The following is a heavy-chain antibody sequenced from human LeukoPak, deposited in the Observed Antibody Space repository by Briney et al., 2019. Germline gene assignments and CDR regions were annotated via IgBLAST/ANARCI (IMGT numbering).Heavy chain of an antibody. J-gene: IGHJ4*02. V-gene: IGHV4-39*01. CDR1: GGSISSSSYY. CDR2: VYYSGST. D-gene: IGHD3-10*01. CDR3: ARAGLETYYGKSYFDY. Sequence: SETLSLTCTVPGGSISSSSYYWGWIRQPPGKGLEWIGSVYYSGSTYYNPSLKSRVTISVDTFKNQFSLKLSSVTAADTAVYYCARAGLETYYGKSYFDYWGQGTLVTVSS.